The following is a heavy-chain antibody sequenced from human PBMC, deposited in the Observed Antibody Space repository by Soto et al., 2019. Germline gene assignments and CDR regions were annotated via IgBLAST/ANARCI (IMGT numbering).Heavy chain of an antibody. CDR3: ARDSTYGSGSYYHPLDY. CDR2: INPYNGNT. J-gene: IGHJ4*02. D-gene: IGHD3-10*01. V-gene: IGHV1-18*01. CDR1: GYTFTSYG. Sequence: QVQVVQSGAEMKTPGASVKVSCKASGYTFTSYGLSWVRQAPGQGLEWMEWINPYNGNTNYAQNLQGRVTMTTDTSTNTAYMELRSLRSDDTAVYYCARDSTYGSGSYYHPLDYWGQGTLVTVSS.